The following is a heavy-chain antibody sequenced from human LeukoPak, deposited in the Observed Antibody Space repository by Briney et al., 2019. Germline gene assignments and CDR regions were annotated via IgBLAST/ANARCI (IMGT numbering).Heavy chain of an antibody. CDR3: TKVSSSGPLDY. V-gene: IGHV3-15*01. D-gene: IGHD2-15*01. CDR2: IKSQSEGGTI. CDR1: GFTFSNVW. J-gene: IGHJ4*02. Sequence: GGSLRLSCVASGFTFSNVWMSWVRQAPGKGLEWLGRIKSQSEGGTIDYAAPVKGRFTISRDDSKKTQDLQMNSLNTGDTGAYDCTKVSSSGPLDYWGQGTLVTVSS.